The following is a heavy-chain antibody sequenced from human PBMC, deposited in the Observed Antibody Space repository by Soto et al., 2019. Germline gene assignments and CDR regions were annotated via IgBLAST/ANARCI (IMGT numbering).Heavy chain of an antibody. CDR2: ISGSGGST. CDR3: EKVQWLVSYFDY. V-gene: IGHV3-23*01. CDR1: GFTFSSYA. J-gene: IGHJ4*02. D-gene: IGHD6-19*01. Sequence: PGGSLRLSYAASGFTFSSYAMSWVRQAPGKGREWVSAISGSGGSTYYADSVKGRFTISRDNSKNTLYLQMNSLRAEDTAVYYCEKVQWLVSYFDYWGQGTLVTFSS.